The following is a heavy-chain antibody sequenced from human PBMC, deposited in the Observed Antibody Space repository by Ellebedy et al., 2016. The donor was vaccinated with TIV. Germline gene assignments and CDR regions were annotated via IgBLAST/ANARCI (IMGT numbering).Heavy chain of an antibody. CDR1: GFTFTPYS. D-gene: IGHD4-17*01. J-gene: IGHJ5*02. V-gene: IGHV3-48*04. Sequence: GESLKISCAASGFTFTPYSMNWVRQAPGKGLEWVSYISHSSMTVYYGDSVKGRFTISRDNARNSLYLQMNSLRAEDTALYYCAREGAYGDYAQVSFPFDPWGQGTLVIVSS. CDR3: AREGAYGDYAQVSFPFDP. CDR2: ISHSSMTV.